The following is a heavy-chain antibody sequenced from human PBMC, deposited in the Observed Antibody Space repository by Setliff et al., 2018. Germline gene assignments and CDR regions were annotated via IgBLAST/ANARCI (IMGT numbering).Heavy chain of an antibody. V-gene: IGHV3-7*01. Sequence: PGGSLRLSCVVSGFSFSRHWMSWVRQAPGKGLEWVADIKQDGSTKYYLDSVKGRFTISRDNAKRSLYLQMNGLRADDTALYYCARYGNNWNDLDYWGHGTLVTVSS. D-gene: IGHD1-20*01. CDR3: ARYGNNWNDLDY. J-gene: IGHJ4*01. CDR2: IKQDGSTK. CDR1: GFSFSRHW.